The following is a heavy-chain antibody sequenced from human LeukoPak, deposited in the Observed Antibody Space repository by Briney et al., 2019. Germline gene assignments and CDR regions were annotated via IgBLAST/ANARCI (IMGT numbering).Heavy chain of an antibody. CDR3: AKGSSPVPGNLFDY. CDR2: ISYDGSNK. Sequence: GGSLRLSCEVSGFTFSDYDMNWVRQAPGKGLEWVAVISYDGSNKYYADSVKGRFTISRDNSKNTLYLQMNSLRAEDTAVYYCAKGSSPVPGNLFDYWGQGTLVTVSS. J-gene: IGHJ4*02. CDR1: GFTFSDYD. V-gene: IGHV3-30*18. D-gene: IGHD4-23*01.